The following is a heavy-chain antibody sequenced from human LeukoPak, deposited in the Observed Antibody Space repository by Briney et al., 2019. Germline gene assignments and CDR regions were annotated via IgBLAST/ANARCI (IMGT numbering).Heavy chain of an antibody. V-gene: IGHV3-53*01. CDR1: GLTVSGNY. CDR3: ARGRDGYNLVDAFDI. D-gene: IGHD5-24*01. CDR2: IYSGGTT. J-gene: IGHJ3*02. Sequence: PGGSLRLSCAVSGLTVSGNYMSWVRQAPGKGLEWVSLIYSGGTTYYADSVKGRFTISRGDSKNTLYLQMNSLRAEDTAVYYCARGRDGYNLVDAFDIWGQGIMVTVSS.